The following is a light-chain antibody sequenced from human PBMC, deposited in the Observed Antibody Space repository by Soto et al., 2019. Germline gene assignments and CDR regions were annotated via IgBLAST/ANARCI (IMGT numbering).Light chain of an antibody. V-gene: IGKV3-11*01. CDR2: DAS. Sequence: IVVTQSPAALSLSPGERSTLSCRASQSVKTFLVWYQPRPGQAPRVLVYDASHRATGIPARFIGSGSGTDFTLTISSLEPEDAALYYCQQRSNWHPITFGQGTRLEIK. CDR3: QQRSNWHPIT. CDR1: QSVKTF. J-gene: IGKJ5*01.